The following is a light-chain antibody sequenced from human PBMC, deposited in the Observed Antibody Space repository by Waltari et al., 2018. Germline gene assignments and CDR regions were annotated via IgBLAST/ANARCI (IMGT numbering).Light chain of an antibody. CDR2: EVT. J-gene: IGLJ1*01. Sequence: QSPLPQPASVSGSPGQSSAISCTGTNSDVRGYNYVSWYQQRPGKAPQLLVSEVTNRPSGVSNRFSGSKSDNTASLTISGLLAEDEADYYCSSYTNSSTYVFGTGTKVTVL. CDR3: SSYTNSSTYV. CDR1: NSDVRGYNY. V-gene: IGLV2-14*01.